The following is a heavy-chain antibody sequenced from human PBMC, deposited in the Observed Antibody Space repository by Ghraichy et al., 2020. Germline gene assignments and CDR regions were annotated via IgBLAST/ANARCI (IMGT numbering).Heavy chain of an antibody. Sequence: ETLSLTCSVSGGSIKSYYWNWIRQPAGKGLEWIGRVYSSGRANNYNPSLQSRVTMSVDTSKNQISLNLRSVTAADTAVYYCARLGYGTSSGFAGFDIWGQGTLVTVSS. CDR2: VYSSGRAN. D-gene: IGHD6-6*01. J-gene: IGHJ3*02. CDR3: ARLGYGTSSGFAGFDI. V-gene: IGHV4-4*07. CDR1: GGSIKSYY.